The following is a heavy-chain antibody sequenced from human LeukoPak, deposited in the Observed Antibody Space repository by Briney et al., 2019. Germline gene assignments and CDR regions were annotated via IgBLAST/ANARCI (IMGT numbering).Heavy chain of an antibody. D-gene: IGHD1-26*01. CDR3: AKTVGARPLDAFDI. CDR1: GFSFSGYW. Sequence: GGSLRLSCAASGFSFSGYWMSWVRQTPGKGLEWVANIKQDGSVKNSVDSMKGRFTISRDNSKNTLYLQMNSLRAEDTAVYYCAKTVGARPLDAFDIWGQGTMVTVSS. CDR2: IKQDGSVK. J-gene: IGHJ3*02. V-gene: IGHV3-7*03.